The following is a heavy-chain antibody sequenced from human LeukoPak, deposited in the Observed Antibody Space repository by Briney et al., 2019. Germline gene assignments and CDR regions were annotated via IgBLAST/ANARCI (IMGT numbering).Heavy chain of an antibody. CDR1: GFTFSSYE. CDR3: ANSYFDY. V-gene: IGHV3-21*01. J-gene: IGHJ4*02. Sequence: PGGSLRLSCAASGFTFSSYEMNWVRQAPGKGLEWVSSIGSSNSYIYYADSVKGRFTISTDNAKNSLYLQMNSLRVEDTAVYYCANSYFDYWGQGALVTVSS. CDR2: IGSSNSYI.